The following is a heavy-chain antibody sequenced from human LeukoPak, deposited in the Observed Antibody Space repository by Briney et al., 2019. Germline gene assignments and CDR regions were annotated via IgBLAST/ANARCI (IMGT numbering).Heavy chain of an antibody. Sequence: PGRSLRLSCAASGFTFSSYAMHWVRQAPGKGLEWVAVISYDGSNKYYADSVKGRFTISRDNSKNTLYLQMNSLRAEDTAVYYCARNPPPSIAALNPNFYDYWGQGTLVTISS. CDR2: ISYDGSNK. D-gene: IGHD6-6*01. CDR1: GFTFSSYA. J-gene: IGHJ4*02. CDR3: ARNPPPSIAALNPNFYDY. V-gene: IGHV3-30-3*01.